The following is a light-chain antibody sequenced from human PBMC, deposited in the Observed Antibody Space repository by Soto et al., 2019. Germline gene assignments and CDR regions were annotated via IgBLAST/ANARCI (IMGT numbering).Light chain of an antibody. CDR1: QSLSVSY. V-gene: IGKV3-20*01. J-gene: IGKJ2*01. CDR3: QQYSSSPRYT. Sequence: EIVLTQSPGTLSLSPGDRATLSCRASQSLSVSYIAWYQQKPGQAPRLLIYSTSTRAAGIPDRFTGRGSGTHFTLAISRLEPEDFAVYFCQQYSSSPRYTFGQGTKLEI. CDR2: STS.